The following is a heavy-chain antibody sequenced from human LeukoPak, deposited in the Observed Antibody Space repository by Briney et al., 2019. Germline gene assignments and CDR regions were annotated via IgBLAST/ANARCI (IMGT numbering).Heavy chain of an antibody. Sequence: SETLSLTCAVYGGSFSGYYWNWIRQSPGKGLEWIGYIYYTGSTNYNPSLKSRVTMSVDTSVHQFSLKLNSVTAADTAVYYCARHAPGGSSSFDSWGQGTLVTVSS. CDR3: ARHAPGGSSSFDS. CDR2: IYYTGST. V-gene: IGHV4-59*01. D-gene: IGHD6-6*01. CDR1: GGSFSGYY. J-gene: IGHJ4*02.